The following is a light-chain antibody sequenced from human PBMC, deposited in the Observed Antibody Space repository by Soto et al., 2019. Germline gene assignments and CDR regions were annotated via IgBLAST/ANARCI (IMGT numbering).Light chain of an antibody. Sequence: DIKMTQSASTLSGSLGNRVTISCRASQSMRRWLAWYLHKPGIAPKLLIYKASTLKSGVPSRFSGSGSGTEFTLTISSLHPDACATYYCQHYDSYSEAFGQRIKV. V-gene: IGKV1-5*03. CDR1: QSMRRW. CDR3: QHYDSYSEA. CDR2: KAS. J-gene: IGKJ1*01.